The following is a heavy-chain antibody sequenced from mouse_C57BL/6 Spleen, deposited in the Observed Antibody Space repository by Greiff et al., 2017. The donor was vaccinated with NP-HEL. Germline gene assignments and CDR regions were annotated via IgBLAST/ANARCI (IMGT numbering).Heavy chain of an antibody. J-gene: IGHJ1*03. V-gene: IGHV1-22*01. Sequence: VQLQQSGPELVKPGASVKMSCKASGYTFTDYNMPWVKQSHGKSLEWIGYINPNNGGTSYNQKFKGQATLTVNKSSSTAYMELRSLTSEDSAVYYCARAVYYYGRGYFDVWGTGTTVTVSS. CDR2: INPNNGGT. CDR1: GYTFTDYN. CDR3: ARAVYYYGRGYFDV. D-gene: IGHD1-1*01.